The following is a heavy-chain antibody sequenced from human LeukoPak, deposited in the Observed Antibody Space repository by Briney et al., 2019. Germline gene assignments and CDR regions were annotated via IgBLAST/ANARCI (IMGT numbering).Heavy chain of an antibody. Sequence: SETLSLTCTVSGGSISSSSYYWGWTRQPPGKGLEWIGSIYYSGSTYYNPSLKSRVTISVDTSKNQFSLKLSSVTAADTAVYYCARLPNWNKYYFDYWGQGTLVTVSS. CDR1: GGSISSSSYY. J-gene: IGHJ4*02. CDR2: IYYSGST. D-gene: IGHD1/OR15-1a*01. V-gene: IGHV4-39*01. CDR3: ARLPNWNKYYFDY.